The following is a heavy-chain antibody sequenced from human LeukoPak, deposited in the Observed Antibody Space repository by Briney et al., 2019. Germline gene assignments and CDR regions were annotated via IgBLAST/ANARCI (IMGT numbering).Heavy chain of an antibody. CDR2: ISSSGNIT. Sequence: GGSLRLSCAASEFTFSSYYMNWIREAPGKGLLWLTYISSSGNITYYADSVKGRFTVSRDNMKNVLFLEMNSLRVEDTAIYYCEAGIGDYWGQGTLVTVSS. CDR1: EFTFSSYY. V-gene: IGHV3-48*03. CDR3: EAGIGDY. D-gene: IGHD6-19*01. J-gene: IGHJ4*01.